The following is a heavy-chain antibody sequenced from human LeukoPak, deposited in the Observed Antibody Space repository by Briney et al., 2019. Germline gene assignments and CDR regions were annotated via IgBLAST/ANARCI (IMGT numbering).Heavy chain of an antibody. CDR1: GFTFSSYG. Sequence: GGSLRLSCAASGFTFSSYGMHWVRQAPGKGLEWVAFIRYDGSNKYYADSVKGRFTISRDNSKNKLYLQMNSLGAEDTAVYYCAKAEPYYDFWSGYPLDYWGQGTLVTVSS. CDR2: IRYDGSNK. J-gene: IGHJ4*02. CDR3: AKAEPYYDFWSGYPLDY. V-gene: IGHV3-30*02. D-gene: IGHD3-3*01.